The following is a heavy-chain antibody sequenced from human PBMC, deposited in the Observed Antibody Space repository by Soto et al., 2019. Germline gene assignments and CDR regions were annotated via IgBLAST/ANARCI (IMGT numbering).Heavy chain of an antibody. CDR3: ARDHRPYDGAVRFDP. J-gene: IGHJ5*02. Sequence: SETLSLTCSVSGVSVTSGVYHWTWIRQPPGRRLEWIGHIYSSVFTDYNPSLRSRVTISVDTTKNHFSLSLTSVTAADTAVYYCARDHRPYDGAVRFDPWGQGTLVTVSS. CDR2: IYSSVFT. D-gene: IGHD3-16*01. V-gene: IGHV4-61*03. CDR1: GVSVTSGVYH.